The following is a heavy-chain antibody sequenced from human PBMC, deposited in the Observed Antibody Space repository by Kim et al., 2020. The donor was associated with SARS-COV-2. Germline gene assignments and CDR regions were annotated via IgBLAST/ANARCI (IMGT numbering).Heavy chain of an antibody. V-gene: IGHV4-59*01. CDR2: T. Sequence: TTTTPSLKSPVPITVDTSKNPFSLKLSSVTAADTAVYYCARDRLGTMVDYWGQGTLVTVSS. J-gene: IGHJ4*02. CDR3: ARDRLGTMVDY. D-gene: IGHD3-10*01.